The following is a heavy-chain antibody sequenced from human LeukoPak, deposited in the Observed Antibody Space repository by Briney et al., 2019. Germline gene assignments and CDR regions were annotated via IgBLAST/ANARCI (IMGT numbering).Heavy chain of an antibody. CDR1: GFSFSSFG. J-gene: IGHJ4*02. Sequence: GGSLRLSCAASGFSFSSFGMHWVRQAPGKGLGWVAFIWFDGSNKYYVDSVRGRFTISRDNSKSTLYLQMNSLRVEDTAVYYCAKDLSYHGSGSFWCHFDYWGQGTLVTVSS. CDR2: IWFDGSNK. V-gene: IGHV3-30*02. CDR3: AKDLSYHGSGSFWCHFDY. D-gene: IGHD3-10*01.